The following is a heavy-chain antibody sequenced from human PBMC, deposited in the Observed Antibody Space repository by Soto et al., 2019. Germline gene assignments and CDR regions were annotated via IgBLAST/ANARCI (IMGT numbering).Heavy chain of an antibody. J-gene: IGHJ5*02. V-gene: IGHV3-23*01. Sequence: EVQLLESGGGLVQPGGSLRLSCAASGFTFSSNAMSWVRQAPGKGLEWVSSIGGSGGSTYYADSVKGRFTISRDNSNNMLYLQMNSLRAEDTAVYYCTTRATSSSWYGCFDAWGQGTLVTVSS. CDR3: TTRATSSSWYGCFDA. D-gene: IGHD6-13*01. CDR1: GFTFSSNA. CDR2: IGGSGGST.